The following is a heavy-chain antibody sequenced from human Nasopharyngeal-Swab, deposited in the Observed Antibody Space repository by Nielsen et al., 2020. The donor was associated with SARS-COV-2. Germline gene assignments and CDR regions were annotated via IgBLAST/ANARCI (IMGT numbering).Heavy chain of an antibody. V-gene: IGHV4-39*01. Sequence: SETLSLTCTVSGGSISSSSYYWGWIRQPPGKGLKWIGSIYYSGSTYYNPSLKSRVTISVDTSKNQFSLKLSSVTAADTAVYYCARLSNWYFDLWGRGTLVTVSS. CDR1: GGSISSSSYY. J-gene: IGHJ2*01. CDR2: IYYSGST. CDR3: ARLSNWYFDL.